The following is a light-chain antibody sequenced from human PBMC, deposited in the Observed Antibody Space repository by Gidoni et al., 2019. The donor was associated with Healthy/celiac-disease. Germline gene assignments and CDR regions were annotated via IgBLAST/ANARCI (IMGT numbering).Light chain of an antibody. CDR1: QSLLHSNGYNY. CDR3: RQVRQTLWT. V-gene: IGKV2-28*01. J-gene: IGKJ1*01. CDR2: VGS. Sequence: DIVVTQSPLSLPVTPGEPASISCRSSQSLLHSNGYNYLDWYLQKPGKSPQLLIYVGSNRVSGVPDRFSGSGSGTDFTLKISRVEAEDVGVYYCRQVRQTLWTFGQGTKVEIK.